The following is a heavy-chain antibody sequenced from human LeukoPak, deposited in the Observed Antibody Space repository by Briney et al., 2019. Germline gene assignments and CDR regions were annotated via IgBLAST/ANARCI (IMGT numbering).Heavy chain of an antibody. Sequence: SETLSLTCTVSGDSVSSGSSYWSWIRQPPGKGLEWIGYIYYTGSIKHNPSLKSRVTISVDTSKNQFSLRVTSVTAADTAVYYCARDPITMIGTHFDYWGQGTLVTVSS. D-gene: IGHD3-10*02. J-gene: IGHJ4*02. V-gene: IGHV4-61*01. CDR3: ARDPITMIGTHFDY. CDR2: IYYTGSI. CDR1: GDSVSSGSSY.